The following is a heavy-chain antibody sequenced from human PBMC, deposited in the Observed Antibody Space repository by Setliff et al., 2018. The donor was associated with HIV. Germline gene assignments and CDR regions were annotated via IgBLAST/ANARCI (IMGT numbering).Heavy chain of an antibody. D-gene: IGHD6-13*01. CDR3: ASRSIAAAGTGGTRDGSYDPIDY. J-gene: IGHJ4*02. CDR2: IDDSGSI. V-gene: IGHV4-34*01. CDR1: TESLTRYD. Sequence: PSETLSLTCAVYTESLTRYDWAWIRQSPEKGLEWIGEIDDSGSIIYNPSLKSRVTMSVDTSKNQFSLKLSSVTAADTAVYYCASRSIAAAGTGGTRDGSYDPIDYWGQ.